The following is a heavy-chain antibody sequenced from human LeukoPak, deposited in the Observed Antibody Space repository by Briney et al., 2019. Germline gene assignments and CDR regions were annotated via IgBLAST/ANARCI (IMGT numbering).Heavy chain of an antibody. CDR2: ISTNKGNT. V-gene: IGHV1-18*01. D-gene: IGHD2-8*01. CDR1: GYIFTSYG. J-gene: IGHJ5*02. CDR3: VRDIQWRFDP. Sequence: ASVKVSCKASGYIFTSYGISWVRRAPGQGLEWMGWISTNKGNTNYALRLQGRVTMTTDTSTSTAYMELRSLRSDDTAIYYCVRDIQWRFDPWGQGTLVTVSS.